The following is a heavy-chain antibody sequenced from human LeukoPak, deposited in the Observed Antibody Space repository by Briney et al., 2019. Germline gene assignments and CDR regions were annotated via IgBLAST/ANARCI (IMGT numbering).Heavy chain of an antibody. CDR2: IGTSSNNI. V-gene: IGHV3-21*01. D-gene: IGHD1-7*01. J-gene: IGHJ4*02. Sequence: GGSLRLSCAASGLTFSRYNMNWVRQAPGKGLEWVSSIGTSSNNIYYTDSGKGRFTISRDNAKNSLYLQVDSLRVEDTAVYFCASGTVGNYALDYWGQGTLVTVSS. CDR1: GLTFSRYN. CDR3: ASGTVGNYALDY.